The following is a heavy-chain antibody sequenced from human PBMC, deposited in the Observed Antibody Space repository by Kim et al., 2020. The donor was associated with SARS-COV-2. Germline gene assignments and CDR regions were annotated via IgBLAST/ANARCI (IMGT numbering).Heavy chain of an antibody. CDR1: GFTFSSYG. CDR3: ARESYEYSIYYYGMDV. V-gene: IGHV3-33*01. CDR2: IWYDGSNK. Sequence: GGSLRLSCAASGFTFSSYGMHWVRQAPGKGLEWVAVIWYDGSNKYYADSVKGRFTITRDNSKNTRYLQMHSLRAEDSAVYYCARESYEYSIYYYGMDVWGPGTTVTVSS. J-gene: IGHJ6*02. D-gene: IGHD6-6*01.